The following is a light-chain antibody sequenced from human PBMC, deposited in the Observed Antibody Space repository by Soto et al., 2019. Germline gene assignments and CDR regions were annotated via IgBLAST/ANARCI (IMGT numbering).Light chain of an antibody. CDR2: ASS. V-gene: IGKV1-5*03. CDR1: QSISGW. CDR3: QQYDSYPYT. Sequence: DIQMTQSPSTLSASVGDRVTITCRASQSISGWLAWYQQKPGRAPKLLIFASSALESGVPSRFGGGGSGTAYTLTISSLQPDDFATYYCQQYDSYPYTFGQGTKLEIK. J-gene: IGKJ2*01.